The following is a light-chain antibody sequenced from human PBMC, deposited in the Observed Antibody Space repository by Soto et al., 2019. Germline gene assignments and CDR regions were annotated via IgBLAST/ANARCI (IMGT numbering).Light chain of an antibody. Sequence: DILMTQSPATLSVAPGERVTFSCRASQGVSRKLAWYQHKPGQAPRLLISGASTGATGIPARFSGRGSGTEFTLTISSLQSEDCAIYYCQQYHTWPITFGGGTKVDIK. CDR1: QGVSRK. CDR3: QQYHTWPIT. V-gene: IGKV3-15*01. J-gene: IGKJ4*01. CDR2: GAS.